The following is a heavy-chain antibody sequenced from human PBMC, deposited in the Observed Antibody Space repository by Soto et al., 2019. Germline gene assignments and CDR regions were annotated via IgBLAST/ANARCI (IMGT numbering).Heavy chain of an antibody. CDR1: GFSFSDYL. D-gene: IGHD2-2*01. CDR2: IKFDGSVK. CDR3: VKDGGYCSSATCYSPRNHYFDS. J-gene: IGHJ4*02. V-gene: IGHV3-7*03. Sequence: GGSLRLSCLSSGFSFSDYLMSWVRQAPGKGPEWVANIKFDGSVKQYVDSVRGRFSISRDNFRNSLFLQMNSLRAGDTAIYYCVKDGGYCSSATCYSPRNHYFDSWGQGTLVTVSS.